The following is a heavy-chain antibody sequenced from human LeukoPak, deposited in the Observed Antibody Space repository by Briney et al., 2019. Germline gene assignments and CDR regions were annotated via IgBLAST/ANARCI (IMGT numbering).Heavy chain of an antibody. J-gene: IGHJ4*02. CDR3: ARHRIRDGDPFDY. Sequence: PSETLSLTCTVSGGSISSYYWSWIRQPPGKGLEWIGYIYYSGSTNYNPSLKSRVTISVDTSKNQFSLKLSSVTAADTAVYYCARHRIRDGDPFDYWGQGTLVTVSS. V-gene: IGHV4-59*08. D-gene: IGHD4-17*01. CDR2: IYYSGST. CDR1: GGSISSYY.